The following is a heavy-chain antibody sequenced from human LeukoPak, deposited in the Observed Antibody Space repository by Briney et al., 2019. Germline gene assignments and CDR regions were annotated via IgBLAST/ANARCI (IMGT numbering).Heavy chain of an antibody. CDR1: GGSLSSYY. Sequence: SETLSLTCTLSGGSLSSYYWSWIRQPPRKGLAWIGYIYYSGSTNYNPSLKSRVTISVDPSKNQFSLKLSSVTAADTAVYYCARAGIAAAGTIENFDYWGQGTLVTVSS. J-gene: IGHJ4*02. CDR3: ARAGIAAAGTIENFDY. D-gene: IGHD6-13*01. V-gene: IGHV4-59*01. CDR2: IYYSGST.